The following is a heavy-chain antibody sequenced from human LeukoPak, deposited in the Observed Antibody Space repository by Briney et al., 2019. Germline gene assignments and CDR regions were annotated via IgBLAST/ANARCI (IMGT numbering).Heavy chain of an antibody. CDR1: GFTFSSYG. J-gene: IGHJ4*02. Sequence: GGSLRLSCAASGFTFSSYGMSWVRQAPGKGLEWVSAISGSGGSTYYADSVKGRFTISRDNSNNTLYLQMNSLRSDDTAVYYCARGGLGDYFDNWGQGTLVTVSS. CDR2: ISGSGGST. CDR3: ARGGLGDYFDN. V-gene: IGHV3-23*01. D-gene: IGHD4-17*01.